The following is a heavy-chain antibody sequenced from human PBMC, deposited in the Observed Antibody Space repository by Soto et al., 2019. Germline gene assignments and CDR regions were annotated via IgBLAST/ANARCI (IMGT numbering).Heavy chain of an antibody. D-gene: IGHD6-6*01. V-gene: IGHV3-30*18. CDR3: AKVPPVAGRPMLEYYYYGMDV. Sequence: RRVPFGGSAXIPTSFGTPWLRSAPGQGLGVVAVISFDGSNKYYADTVKGRFTTSRNSSKNTLYLQINSLRAEDTAVYFCAKVPPVAGRPMLEYYYYGMDVWGQGTTVTVSS. CDR1: AXIPTSFG. J-gene: IGHJ6*02. CDR2: ISFDGSNK.